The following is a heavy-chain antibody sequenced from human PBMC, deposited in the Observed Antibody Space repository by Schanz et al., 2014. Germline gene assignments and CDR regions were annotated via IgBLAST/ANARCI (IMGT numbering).Heavy chain of an antibody. CDR2: ISHNSHYT. Sequence: QVQLVESGGGLVKPGGSLRLSCAASGFTFSDYYMSWIRQAPGKGLEWVSYISHNSHYTNYADSVKGRFTISRDTAENSVYLQMNSLRDEDTAVYYCAATTILADWGQGTLVAVSS. D-gene: IGHD3-3*01. CDR1: GFTFSDYY. J-gene: IGHJ4*02. V-gene: IGHV3-11*06. CDR3: AATTILAD.